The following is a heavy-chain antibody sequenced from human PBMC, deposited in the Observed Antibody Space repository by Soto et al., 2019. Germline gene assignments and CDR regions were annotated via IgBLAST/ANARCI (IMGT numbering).Heavy chain of an antibody. CDR3: ARDLRYYDFWSGYYIDWFDP. CDR1: GYTFTSYD. V-gene: IGHV1-8*01. D-gene: IGHD3-3*01. Sequence: QVQLVQSGAEVKKPGASVKVSCKASGYTFTSYDINWVRQATGQGLEWMGWMNPNSGNTGYAQKFQGRVTMTRSSSISTAYMELSSLRSEDTAVYYCARDLRYYDFWSGYYIDWFDPWGQGTLVTVSS. J-gene: IGHJ5*02. CDR2: MNPNSGNT.